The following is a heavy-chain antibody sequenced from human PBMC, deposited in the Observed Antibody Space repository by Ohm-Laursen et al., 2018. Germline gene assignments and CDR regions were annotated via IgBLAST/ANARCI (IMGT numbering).Heavy chain of an antibody. D-gene: IGHD2-21*02. V-gene: IGHV1-2*02. J-gene: IGHJ4*02. CDR3: ARSGSIRADSRFYFDN. CDR2: INPDSGGT. CDR1: GYTFTTYD. Sequence: ATVKISCKASGYTFTTYDITWVRQAAGQGLECMGWINPDSGGTDSARKFQGRVTMTRDTSISTAYMELTRLTSDDTAVYYCARSGSIRADSRFYFDNWGQGTLVTVSS.